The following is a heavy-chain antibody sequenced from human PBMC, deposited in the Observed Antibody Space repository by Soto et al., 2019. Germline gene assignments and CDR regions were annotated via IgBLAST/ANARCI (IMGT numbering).Heavy chain of an antibody. D-gene: IGHD2-8*01. CDR1: GFTFSAHA. CDR3: AKAIEAGGFAYGRGVDY. J-gene: IGHJ4*02. V-gene: IGHV3-23*01. CDR2: ISGSGGGT. Sequence: EVQLLESGGGLVEPGGSLRLSCVASGFTFSAHAMAWVRQAPGKGLEWVSTISGSGGGTYQPGYVRIRITISRDNSQNTLELQTNGLRAVDTAVYSWAKAIEAGGFAYGRGVDYWGQGTAVTVSS.